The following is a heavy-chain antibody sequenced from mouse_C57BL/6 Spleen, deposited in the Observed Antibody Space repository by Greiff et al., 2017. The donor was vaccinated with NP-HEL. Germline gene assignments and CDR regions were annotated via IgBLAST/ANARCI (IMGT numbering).Heavy chain of an antibody. CDR2: IYPGDGDT. Sequence: QVQLQQSGPELVKPGASVKISCKASGYAFSSSWMNWVKQRPGKGLEWIGRIYPGDGDTNYNGKFKGKATLTADKSSSTAYMQLSSLTSEDSAVYFCARDYSNYVDYWGQGTTLTVSS. V-gene: IGHV1-82*01. J-gene: IGHJ2*01. CDR1: GYAFSSSW. D-gene: IGHD2-5*01. CDR3: ARDYSNYVDY.